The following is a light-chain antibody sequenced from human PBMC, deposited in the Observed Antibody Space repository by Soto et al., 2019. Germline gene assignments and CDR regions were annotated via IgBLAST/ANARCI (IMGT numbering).Light chain of an antibody. Sequence: QSALTQPPSASGSPGQSVTISCTGTSSDVGYYKYVSWYQQHPGKAPKLMIYDVNKRPSGFPDRFSGSKSGNTASLTVSGLQAEDVADYDCSSYAGSHNYVVFGRGTKLTVL. V-gene: IGLV2-8*01. CDR2: DVN. CDR3: SSYAGSHNYVV. CDR1: SSDVGYYKY. J-gene: IGLJ2*01.